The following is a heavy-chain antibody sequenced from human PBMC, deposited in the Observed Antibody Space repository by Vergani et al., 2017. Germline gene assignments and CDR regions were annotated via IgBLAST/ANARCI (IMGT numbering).Heavy chain of an antibody. CDR3: ARWFTMIV. J-gene: IGHJ4*02. V-gene: IGHV4-61*02. D-gene: IGHD3-22*01. Sequence: QVQLQESGPGLVKPSQTLSLTCTVSGGSISSGSYYWSWIRQPAGKGLEWIGRIYTSGSTNYNPSLKSRVTISVDTSKNQFSLKLSSVTAADTAVYYCARWFTMIVWGQGTLVTVSS. CDR2: IYTSGST. CDR1: GGSISSGSYY.